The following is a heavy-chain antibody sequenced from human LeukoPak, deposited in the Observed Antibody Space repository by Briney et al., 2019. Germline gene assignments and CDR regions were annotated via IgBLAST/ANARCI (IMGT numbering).Heavy chain of an antibody. D-gene: IGHD5-12*01. CDR3: ARETWLRQTRMLDY. CDR1: GGSISSSSYY. CDR2: IYYCGST. J-gene: IGHJ4*02. V-gene: IGHV4-39*07. Sequence: SETLSLTCTVSGGSISSSSYYWGWIRQPPGKGLEWIGSIYYCGSTYYNPSFKSRVTISVDTSKNQFSLKLSSVTAADTAVYYCARETWLRQTRMLDYWGQGTLVTVSS.